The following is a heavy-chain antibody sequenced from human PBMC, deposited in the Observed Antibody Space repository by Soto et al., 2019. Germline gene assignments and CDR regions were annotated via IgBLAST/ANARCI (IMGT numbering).Heavy chain of an antibody. CDR1: GVMFSDDC. J-gene: IGHJ3*02. V-gene: IGHV3-11*01. CDR2: ISSSGSTI. CDR3: ARKDYRNSCAFDI. D-gene: IGHD4-4*01. Sequence: GQSLRLRCAGSGVMFSDDCMSWIRQAPGKGLEWVSYISSSGSTINYADSVKGRFTISRDNAKNSLYLQMNSLRAEYTAVYYWARKDYRNSCAFDIRGPRTMVTVSS.